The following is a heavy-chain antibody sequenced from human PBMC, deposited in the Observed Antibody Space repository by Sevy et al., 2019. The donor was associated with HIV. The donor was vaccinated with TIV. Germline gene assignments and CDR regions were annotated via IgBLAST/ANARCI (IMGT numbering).Heavy chain of an antibody. Sequence: GGSLRLSCAASGFTFSSYGMHWVRQAPGKGLEWVAFIRYDGSNKYYADSVKGRFTISRDNSKNTLYLQMNSLRAEDTAVYYCAKDITMVQGVIDYYYYGMDVWGQGTTVTVSS. CDR2: IRYDGSNK. V-gene: IGHV3-30*02. CDR1: GFTFSSYG. D-gene: IGHD3-10*01. J-gene: IGHJ6*02. CDR3: AKDITMVQGVIDYYYYGMDV.